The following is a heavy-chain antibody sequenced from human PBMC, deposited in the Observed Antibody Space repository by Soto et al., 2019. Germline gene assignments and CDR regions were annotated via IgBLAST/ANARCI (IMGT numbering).Heavy chain of an antibody. CDR1: GGSISSYY. J-gene: IGHJ4*02. Sequence: PSETLSLTCTVSGGSISSYYWSWIRQPPGKGLEWIGYIYYSGSTNYNPSLKSRVTISVDTSKNQFSLKLSSVTAADTAVYYCARDHPGSSHFDYWGQGILVTVSS. CDR2: IYYSGST. CDR3: ARDHPGSSHFDY. V-gene: IGHV4-59*01. D-gene: IGHD3-10*01.